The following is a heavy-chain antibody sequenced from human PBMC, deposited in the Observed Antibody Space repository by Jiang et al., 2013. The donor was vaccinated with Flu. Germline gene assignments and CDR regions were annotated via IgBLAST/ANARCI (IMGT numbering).Heavy chain of an antibody. CDR3: ARDPRLYYFDSTGDAFDI. J-gene: IGHJ3*02. V-gene: IGHV4-38-2*02. CDR2: IYHSGMT. D-gene: IGHD3-22*01. CDR1: DYSISSGYY. Sequence: GPGLVKPSETLSLTCVVSDYSISSGYYWGWIRQPPGKGLEWIGSIYHSGMTYYNPSLKSRVTISVDTSKNQFSLKLSSVTAADTAVYYCARDPRLYYFDSTGDAFDIWAKGRWSSSLQ.